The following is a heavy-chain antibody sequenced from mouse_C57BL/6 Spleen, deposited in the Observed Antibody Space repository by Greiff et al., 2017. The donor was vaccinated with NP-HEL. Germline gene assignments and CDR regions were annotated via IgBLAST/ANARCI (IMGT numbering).Heavy chain of an antibody. J-gene: IGHJ3*01. Sequence: VQLQQSGAELVMPGASVKLSCKASGYTFTSYWMHWVKQRPGQGLEWIGEIDPSDSYTNYNQKFKGKSTLTVDKSSSTAYMQLSSLTSEDSAVYYCARPEYDYDGAWFAYWGQGTLVTVSA. CDR2: IDPSDSYT. CDR3: ARPEYDYDGAWFAY. D-gene: IGHD2-4*01. V-gene: IGHV1-69*01. CDR1: GYTFTSYW.